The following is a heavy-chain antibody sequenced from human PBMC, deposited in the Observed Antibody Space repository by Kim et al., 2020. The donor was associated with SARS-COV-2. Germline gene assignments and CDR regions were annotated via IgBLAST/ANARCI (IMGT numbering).Heavy chain of an antibody. CDR2: TFSNGAT. V-gene: IGHV4-59*13. CDR3: ARDRFGYCEGGSCSEGYFGMDV. D-gene: IGHD2-2*03. CDR1: PHYMYNYY. Sequence: SETLSLTCSVVPHYMYNYYWTWMRQAPGKGLEWIGYTFSNGATNYNPSLAGRVSISIDTSKSQFSLSLDSVTAADTATYFCARDRFGYCEGGSCSEGYFGMDVWGQGTTVTVSS. J-gene: IGHJ6*02.